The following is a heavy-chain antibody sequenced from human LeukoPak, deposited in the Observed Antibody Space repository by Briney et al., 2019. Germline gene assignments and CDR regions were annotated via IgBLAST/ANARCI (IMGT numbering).Heavy chain of an antibody. V-gene: IGHV3-23*01. Sequence: GESLKISCAASGFTFSSYAMSWVRQAPGKGLEWVSAISGSGGSTYYADSVKGRFTISRDNSKNTLYLQMNSLRAEDTAVYYCAKDGIAARLADYWGQGTLVTVSS. D-gene: IGHD6-6*01. J-gene: IGHJ4*02. CDR2: ISGSGGST. CDR1: GFTFSSYA. CDR3: AKDGIAARLADY.